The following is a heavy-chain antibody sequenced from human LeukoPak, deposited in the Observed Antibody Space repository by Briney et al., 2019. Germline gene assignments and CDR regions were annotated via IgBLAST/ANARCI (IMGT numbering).Heavy chain of an antibody. CDR2: ISGSGGST. V-gene: IGHV3-23*01. Sequence: GGSLRLSCAASGFTFSSYGMSWVRQAPGKGLEWVSAISGSGGSTYYADSVKGRFTISRDNSKNTLYLQMNSLRAEDTAVYYCARDLYYYGSGSYFSSYYYYMDVWGKGTTVTISS. J-gene: IGHJ6*03. CDR3: ARDLYYYGSGSYFSSYYYYMDV. D-gene: IGHD3-10*01. CDR1: GFTFSSYG.